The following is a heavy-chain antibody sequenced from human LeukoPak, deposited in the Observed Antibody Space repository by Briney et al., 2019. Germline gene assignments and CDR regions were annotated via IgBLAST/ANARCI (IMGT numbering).Heavy chain of an antibody. V-gene: IGHV3-74*01. Sequence: PGGSLRLSCAASGFTFSSYGMHWVRQAPGKGLVWVSRIDSDGSSTSYADSVKGRFTIPRDNAKNQLYLQMNSLSAEDTAVYYGARGFYCSSTTCGNFDYWGQGTLVTVSS. CDR2: IDSDGSST. J-gene: IGHJ4*02. D-gene: IGHD2-2*01. CDR1: GFTFSSYG. CDR3: ARGFYCSSTTCGNFDY.